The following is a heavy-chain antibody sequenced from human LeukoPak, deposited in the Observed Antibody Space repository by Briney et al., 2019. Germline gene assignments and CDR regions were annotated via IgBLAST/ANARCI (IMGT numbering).Heavy chain of an antibody. V-gene: IGHV3-23*01. CDR1: GFTFSSYA. J-gene: IGHJ5*02. Sequence: PGGSLRLSCAASGFTFSSYAMSWVRQAPGKGLEWVSGVSGSGGSTYYADSVKGRFTISRDNSKNTLYLQMNSLRAEDTAVYYCARGPILDAIAAAGTSWFDPWGQGTLVTVSS. CDR2: VSGSGGST. D-gene: IGHD6-13*01. CDR3: ARGPILDAIAAAGTSWFDP.